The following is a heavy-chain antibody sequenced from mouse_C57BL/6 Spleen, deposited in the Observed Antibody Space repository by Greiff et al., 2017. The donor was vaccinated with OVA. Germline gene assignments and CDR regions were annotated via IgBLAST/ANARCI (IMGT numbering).Heavy chain of an antibody. CDR1: GYTFTSYW. CDR3: ATIYYGGSWFAY. D-gene: IGHD1-1*01. J-gene: IGHJ3*01. Sequence: QVQLQQSGAELAKPGASVKLSCKASGYTFTSYWMHWVKQRPGQGLEWIGYINPSSGYTKYNQKFKDKATLTADKSSSTAYMKLSSLTYEDTAVSYCATIYYGGSWFAYWGQGTLVTVSA. V-gene: IGHV1-7*01. CDR2: INPSSGYT.